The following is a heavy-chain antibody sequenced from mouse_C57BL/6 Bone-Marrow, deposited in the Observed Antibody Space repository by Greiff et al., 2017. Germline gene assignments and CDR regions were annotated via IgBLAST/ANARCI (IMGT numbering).Heavy chain of an antibody. D-gene: IGHD1-1*01. Sequence: EVMLVESGGDLVKPGGSLKLSCAASGFTFSSYGMSWVRQTPDKRLEWVATISSGGSYTYYPDSVKGRFNISRDNAKNTLYLQMSSLKSEDTAMYYCARWGYGRREFDYWGQGTTLTVSS. CDR1: GFTFSSYG. CDR3: ARWGYGRREFDY. V-gene: IGHV5-6*01. CDR2: ISSGGSYT. J-gene: IGHJ2*01.